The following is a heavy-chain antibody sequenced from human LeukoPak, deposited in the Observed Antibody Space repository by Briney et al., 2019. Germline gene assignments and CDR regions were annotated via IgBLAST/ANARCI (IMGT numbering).Heavy chain of an antibody. CDR2: FDPEASES. Sequence: ASLKVSCKVSGYSLTELSMHWVRQAPGKGLEWMGGFDPEASESIYAQKFQGRVTMTEETTTDTAYMELSSLRSDDTAVYYCAAGGQWDLLDYWGQGTLVTVSS. CDR3: AAGGQWDLLDY. D-gene: IGHD1-26*01. V-gene: IGHV1-24*01. CDR1: GYSLTELS. J-gene: IGHJ4*02.